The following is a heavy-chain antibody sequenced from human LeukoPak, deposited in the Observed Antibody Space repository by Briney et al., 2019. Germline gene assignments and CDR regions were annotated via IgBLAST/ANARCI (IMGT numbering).Heavy chain of an antibody. Sequence: KPSETLSLTCAVYGGSFSGYYWSWHRQPPGKGLEWIGEINHSGSTNYNPSLKSRVTISVDTSKNQFSLKLSSVTAADTAVYYCVRGRNYYGMDVWGQGTTVTVSS. CDR3: VRGRNYYGMDV. CDR1: GGSFSGYY. J-gene: IGHJ6*02. V-gene: IGHV4-34*01. CDR2: INHSGST.